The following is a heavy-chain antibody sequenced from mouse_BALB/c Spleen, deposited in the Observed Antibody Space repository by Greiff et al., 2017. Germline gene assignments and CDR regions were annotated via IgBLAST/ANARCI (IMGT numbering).Heavy chain of an antibody. CDR1: GFTFNTNA. CDR3: VRDVYAMDY. Sequence: GGGLVQPKGSLKLSCAASGFTFNTNAMNWVRQAPGKGLEWVARIRSKSNNYATYYADSVKDRFTISRDDSQSMLYLQMNNLKTEDTAMYYCVRDVYAMDYWGQGTSVTVSS. CDR2: IRSKSNNYAT. J-gene: IGHJ4*01. V-gene: IGHV10S3*01.